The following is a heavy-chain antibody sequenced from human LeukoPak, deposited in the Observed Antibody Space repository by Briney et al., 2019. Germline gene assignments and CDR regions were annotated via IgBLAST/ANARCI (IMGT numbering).Heavy chain of an antibody. CDR1: GGSISSSSYH. CDR3: VRHDGRGGATMGAWDC. V-gene: IGHV4-39*01. D-gene: IGHD4/OR15-4a*01. CDR2: VDYSGIT. Sequence: SETLSLTCTVSGGSISSSSYHWGWTRQPPGKGLEWNWSVDYSGITYSNSSLNSRVTISRDTSKNRFSLQLHSVAAAGTAVYYCVRHDGRGGATMGAWDCGGQGSLVTVSS. J-gene: IGHJ4*02.